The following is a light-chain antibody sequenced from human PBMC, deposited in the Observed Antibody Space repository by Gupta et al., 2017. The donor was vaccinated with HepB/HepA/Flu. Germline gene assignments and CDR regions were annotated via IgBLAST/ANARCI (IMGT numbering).Light chain of an antibody. V-gene: IGKV1-39*01. J-gene: IGKJ1*01. CDR3: QQRYSIPKT. CDR2: AAS. CDR1: QSIDTH. Sequence: DIQMTQSPSSLSASVGDRITITCRASQSIDTHLNWYQQKVGKAPKFLIYAASSLQSGVPSRFSGSGSGTDFTLTINSRQPEDFATYYCQQRYSIPKTLGKGTKVEIK.